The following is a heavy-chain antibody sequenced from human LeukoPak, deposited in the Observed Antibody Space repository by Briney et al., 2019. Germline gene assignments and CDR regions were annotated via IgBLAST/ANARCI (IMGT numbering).Heavy chain of an antibody. CDR3: AMSYYYDSSGYWSGAFDI. J-gene: IGHJ3*02. Sequence: SVKVSCKASGGTFSSYAISWVRQAPGQGLEWMGGIIPIFGTANYAQKFQGRVTITTDESTSTAYMELSSLRSEDTAVYYCAMSYYYDSSGYWSGAFDIWGQGTMVTVSS. CDR2: IIPIFGTA. D-gene: IGHD3-22*01. CDR1: GGTFSSYA. V-gene: IGHV1-69*05.